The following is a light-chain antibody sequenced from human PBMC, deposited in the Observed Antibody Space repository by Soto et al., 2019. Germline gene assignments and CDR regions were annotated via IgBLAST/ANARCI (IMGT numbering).Light chain of an antibody. Sequence: QSALTQPASVSGSPGQSITISCTGTSSDVGGYNYVSWYQQHPGKAPKLMIYDVSTRPSGVSNRFSGSKSDNTASLTISGLQAEDEADYYCSSYTSSSTLSVIFGGGTKVTVL. CDR1: SSDVGGYNY. CDR3: SSYTSSSTLSVI. V-gene: IGLV2-14*01. J-gene: IGLJ2*01. CDR2: DVS.